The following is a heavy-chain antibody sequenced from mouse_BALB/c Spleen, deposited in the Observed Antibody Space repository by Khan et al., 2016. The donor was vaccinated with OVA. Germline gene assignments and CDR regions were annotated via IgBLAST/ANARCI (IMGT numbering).Heavy chain of an antibody. V-gene: IGHV9-3-1*01. CDR3: ARVGYNGTMDC. Sequence: QIQLVQSGPELKKPGETVQISCKASGFTFTNYGMNWVKQAPGKGLKWMGWITTYTGEPTFADDFKGRFAFSLETSASTAYLQINSLKNEDTATYFCARVGYNGTMDCWGQGTSVTVSS. CDR2: ITTYTGEP. J-gene: IGHJ4*01. CDR1: GFTFTNYG. D-gene: IGHD2-14*01.